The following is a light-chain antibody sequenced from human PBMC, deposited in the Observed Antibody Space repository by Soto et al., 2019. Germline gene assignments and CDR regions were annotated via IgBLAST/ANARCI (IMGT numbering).Light chain of an antibody. CDR1: SSDFGGYDY. Sequence: QSVLTQPPSASGSLGGSVTISCTGTSSDFGGYDYVSWYQQHPGKAPKLMIYDVNKRPSGVPDRFSGSKSGNTASLTVSGLQADYEANYYSISFAYSHNLHVPGTGTKVP. J-gene: IGLJ1*01. CDR3: ISFAYSHNLHV. CDR2: DVN. V-gene: IGLV2-8*01.